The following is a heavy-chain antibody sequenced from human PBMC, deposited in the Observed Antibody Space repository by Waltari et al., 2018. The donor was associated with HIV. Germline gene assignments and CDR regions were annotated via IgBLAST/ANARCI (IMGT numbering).Heavy chain of an antibody. D-gene: IGHD3-10*01. CDR1: GFTFSSYW. CDR3: ARDQSTMVRGVIFDY. V-gene: IGHV3-7*01. J-gene: IGHJ4*02. CDR2: KKQDGSEK. Sequence: EVQLVESGGGLVQPGGSLRLSCAASGFTFSSYWMSWVRQAPGKGLEWVANKKQDGSEKYYVDSVKCRFTISRDNAKNSLYLQMNSLRAEDTAVYYCARDQSTMVRGVIFDYWGQGTLVTVSS.